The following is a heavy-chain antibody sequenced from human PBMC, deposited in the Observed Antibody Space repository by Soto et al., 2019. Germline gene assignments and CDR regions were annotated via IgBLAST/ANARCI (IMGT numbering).Heavy chain of an antibody. CDR1: GFTFSSYA. J-gene: IGHJ5*02. Sequence: GGSLRLSCAASGFTFSSYAMSWVRQAPGKGLEWVSAISGSGGSSCSGECVKGRFTISRENSKKAVNLKINRLITEDTAVSYGAKIRPRSIAAAGRFDPWGQGTLVTVSS. V-gene: IGHV3-23*02. D-gene: IGHD6-25*01. CDR2: ISGSGGSS. CDR3: AKIRPRSIAAAGRFDP.